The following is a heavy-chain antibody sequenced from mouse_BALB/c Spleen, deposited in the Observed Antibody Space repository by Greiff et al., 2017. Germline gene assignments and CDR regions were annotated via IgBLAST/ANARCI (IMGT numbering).Heavy chain of an antibody. Sequence: VQLQQSGAELVRAGASVKLSCTASGFNIKDYYMHWVKQRPEQGLEWIGWIDPENGDTEYAPKFQGKATMTTDTSSNTAYLQLSSLTSEDTAVYYCNRASWDYFDYWGQGTTLTVSS. CDR3: NRASWDYFDY. D-gene: IGHD6-1*01. V-gene: IGHV14-4*02. J-gene: IGHJ2*01. CDR1: GFNIKDYY. CDR2: IDPENGDT.